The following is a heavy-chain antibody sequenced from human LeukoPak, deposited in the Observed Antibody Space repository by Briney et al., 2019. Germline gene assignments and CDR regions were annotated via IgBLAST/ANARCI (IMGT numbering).Heavy chain of an antibody. D-gene: IGHD3-10*01. Sequence: PSETLSLTCAVYGGSFSGYYWSWIRQPPGKGLEWIGEINHSGSTNYNPSLKSRVTISVDTSKNQFSLKPSSVTAADTAVYYCARGGYYYGSGSYQGAYYYYYGMDVWGKGTTVTVSS. CDR3: ARGGYYYGSGSYQGAYYYYYGMDV. J-gene: IGHJ6*04. V-gene: IGHV4-34*01. CDR1: GGSFSGYY. CDR2: INHSGST.